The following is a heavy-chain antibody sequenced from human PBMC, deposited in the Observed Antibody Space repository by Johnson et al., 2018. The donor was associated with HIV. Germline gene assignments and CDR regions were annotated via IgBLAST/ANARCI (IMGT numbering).Heavy chain of an antibody. D-gene: IGHD6-19*01. J-gene: IGHJ3*02. V-gene: IGHV3-23*01. CDR1: GFTFSSYD. CDR2: IRGSGGNT. Sequence: EVQLLESGGGLVQPGGSLRLSCVASGFTFSSYDMNWVRQAPGKGLEWVSGIRGSGGNTYYADSLKGRFTISRDNAKNTLYPQMDSLRDEDTAVYYCARDGVYSSPHDAFDIWGQGTMVTVSS. CDR3: ARDGVYSSPHDAFDI.